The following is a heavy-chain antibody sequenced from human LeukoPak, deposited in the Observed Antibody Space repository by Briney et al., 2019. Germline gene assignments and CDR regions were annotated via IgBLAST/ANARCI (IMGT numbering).Heavy chain of an antibody. Sequence: GGSLRLSCAASGFTFNNYGMHWVRQAPGKGLKWVAFIREDGSNKYYADSVKGRFTISRDNSKNTLFLQMNSLRAEDTAVYYCAKDYEPLVGVHRWGDWFDPWGQGTLVTVSS. J-gene: IGHJ5*02. CDR3: AKDYEPLVGVHRWGDWFDP. CDR2: IREDGSNK. D-gene: IGHD1-26*01. CDR1: GFTFNNYG. V-gene: IGHV3-30*02.